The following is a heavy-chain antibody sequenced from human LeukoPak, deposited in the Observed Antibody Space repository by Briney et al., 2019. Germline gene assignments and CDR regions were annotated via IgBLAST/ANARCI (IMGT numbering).Heavy chain of an antibody. CDR3: ARDNGRPGWLFDY. V-gene: IGHV1-2*02. D-gene: IGHD5-12*01. Sequence: GASVEVSCKASGYTFTGYYMRWVRQAPGQGLEWMGWINPNSGGTNYAQKFQGRVTMTRDTSISTAYMELSRLRSDDTAVYYCARDNGRPGWLFDYWGQGTLVTVSS. CDR1: GYTFTGYY. J-gene: IGHJ4*02. CDR2: INPNSGGT.